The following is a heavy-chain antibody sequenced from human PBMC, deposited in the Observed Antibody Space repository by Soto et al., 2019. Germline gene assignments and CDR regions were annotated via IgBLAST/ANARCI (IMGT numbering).Heavy chain of an antibody. D-gene: IGHD1-1*01. CDR2: PIPIFGNT. Sequence: QVQLVQSGVEVKKPGSSVKVSCKASGGTLNSYAIDWVRQAPGQGLEWMGGPIPIFGNTYYAQRLQGRVKLTADEATRTAYMELSTRTSDDTAVYYCARGTVTGSEYNFYYYGMDVWGQGTTVTVSS. V-gene: IGHV1-69*12. J-gene: IGHJ6*02. CDR3: ARGTVTGSEYNFYYYGMDV. CDR1: GGTLNSYA.